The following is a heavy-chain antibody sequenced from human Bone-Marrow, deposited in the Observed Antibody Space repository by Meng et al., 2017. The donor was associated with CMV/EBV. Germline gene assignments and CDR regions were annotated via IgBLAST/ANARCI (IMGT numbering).Heavy chain of an antibody. CDR1: GFTFDDYG. Sequence: GESLKISCAASGFTFDDYGMSWVRQAPGKGLEWVSGINWNGGSTGYADSVKGRFTISRDNAKNSLYLQMNSLRAEDTALYHCARGPFYDSSGYFDYWGQGTLVTVSS. CDR2: INWNGGST. V-gene: IGHV3-20*01. J-gene: IGHJ4*02. D-gene: IGHD3-22*01. CDR3: ARGPFYDSSGYFDY.